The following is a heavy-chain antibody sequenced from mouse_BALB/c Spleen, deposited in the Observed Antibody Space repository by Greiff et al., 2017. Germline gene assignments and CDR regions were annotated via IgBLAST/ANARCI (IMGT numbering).Heavy chain of an antibody. CDR3: ARGSRVAFDY. Sequence: EVKLMESGGGLVKPGGSLKLSCAASGFTFSDYYMYWVRQTPEKRLEWVATISDGGSYTYYPDSVKGRFTISRDNAKNNLYLQMSSLKSEDTAMYYCARGSRVAFDYWGQGTTLTVSS. CDR1: GFTFSDYY. CDR2: ISDGGSYT. J-gene: IGHJ2*01. D-gene: IGHD1-1*01. V-gene: IGHV5-4*02.